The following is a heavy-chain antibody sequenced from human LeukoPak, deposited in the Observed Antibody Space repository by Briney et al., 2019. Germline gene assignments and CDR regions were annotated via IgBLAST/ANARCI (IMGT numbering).Heavy chain of an antibody. CDR1: GYTFTGYY. D-gene: IGHD1-26*01. J-gene: IGHJ3*02. Sequence: ASVKVSCKASGYTFTGYYMHWVRQAPGQGLEWMGWINPNSGGTNYAQKFQGRVTMTRDTSISTAHMELSRLRSDDTAVYYCARVGSGSYDGVGAFDIWGQGTMVTVSS. CDR3: ARVGSGSYDGVGAFDI. CDR2: INPNSGGT. V-gene: IGHV1-2*02.